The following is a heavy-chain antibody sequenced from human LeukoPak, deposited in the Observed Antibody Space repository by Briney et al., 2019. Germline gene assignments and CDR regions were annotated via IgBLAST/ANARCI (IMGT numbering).Heavy chain of an antibody. V-gene: IGHV1-46*01. CDR2: INPRGGST. J-gene: IGHJ5*02. CDR1: GYAFTTYY. CDR3: ARDLSGDFWSGPGS. D-gene: IGHD3-3*01. Sequence: GASVKVSCKASGYAFTTYYIHWVRQAPGQGLEWLGIINPRGGSTNYAHNFQGRVTMTRDTSTGTVYMDLSSQRSDDKVIYYCARDLSGDFWSGPGSWGQGTLVTVSS.